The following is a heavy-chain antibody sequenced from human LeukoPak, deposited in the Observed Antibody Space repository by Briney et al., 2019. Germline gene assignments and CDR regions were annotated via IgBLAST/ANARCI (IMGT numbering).Heavy chain of an antibody. D-gene: IGHD3-22*01. CDR1: GFTFSSYA. CDR2: ISGSGGST. Sequence: GGSLRLSCAASGFTFSSYAMSWVRQAPGKGLEWVSAISGSGGSTYYADPVKGRFTISRDNSKNTLYLQMNSLRAEDTAVYYCAKDPHYYYDSSGYSNWFDPWGQGTLVTVSS. V-gene: IGHV3-23*01. J-gene: IGHJ5*02. CDR3: AKDPHYYYDSSGYSNWFDP.